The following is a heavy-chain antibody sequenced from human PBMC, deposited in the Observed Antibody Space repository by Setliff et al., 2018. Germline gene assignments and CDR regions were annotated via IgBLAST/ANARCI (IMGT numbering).Heavy chain of an antibody. CDR1: GGTLSNYG. D-gene: IGHD3-22*01. J-gene: IGHJ5*02. CDR2: TIPMLALP. V-gene: IGHV1-69*10. Sequence: SVKVSCKASGGTLSNYGLSWVRQAPGQGLEWMGGTIPMLALPNKAEKFQDRIAITADKSTNTAYMELSSLTSADTALYYCARDALYDSNDRNSYYGNWLDPWGQGTRVTVS. CDR3: ARDALYDSNDRNSYYGNWLDP.